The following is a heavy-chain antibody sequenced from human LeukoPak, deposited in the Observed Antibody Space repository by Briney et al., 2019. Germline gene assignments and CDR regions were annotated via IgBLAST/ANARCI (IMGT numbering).Heavy chain of an antibody. CDR2: IYPGDSNT. D-gene: IGHD5-18*01. CDR1: GYSFTSYW. Sequence: PGGSLRLSCKGSGYSFTSYWIGWVRQMPGKGLEWTGFIYPGDSNTIYSPSFQGRVTISADTSISTAYLQRSSLRSSDTPLYYCPRLIVDTAMNFDYWGQGTLVTVSS. V-gene: IGHV5-51*01. CDR3: PRLIVDTAMNFDY. J-gene: IGHJ4*02.